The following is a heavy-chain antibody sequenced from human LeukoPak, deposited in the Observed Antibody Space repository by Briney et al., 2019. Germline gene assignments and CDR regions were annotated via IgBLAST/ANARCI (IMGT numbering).Heavy chain of an antibody. CDR2: IILIFGTP. V-gene: IGHV1-69*13. CDR3: ARRWGPLCSSASCYWRDWYFDL. Sequence: SVKVSCKASRGTFSSSAISWVRQAPGQGLEWMGGIILIFGTPNYAQRFQGRVTITADESTSTAYTELSSLRSEDTAVYYCARRWGPLCSSASCYWRDWYFDLWGRGTLVTVSS. J-gene: IGHJ2*01. CDR1: RGTFSSSA. D-gene: IGHD2-2*01.